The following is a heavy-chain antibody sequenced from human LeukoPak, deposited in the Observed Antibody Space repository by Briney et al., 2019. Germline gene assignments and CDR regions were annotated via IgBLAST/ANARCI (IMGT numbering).Heavy chain of an antibody. J-gene: IGHJ6*03. CDR3: ARGWRYSGILTEDYYYYYYMDV. V-gene: IGHV3-21*01. CDR2: ISSSSSYI. D-gene: IGHD1-26*01. CDR1: GFTFSSYS. Sequence: GGSLRLSCAASGFTFSSYSMNWVRQAPGKGLEWVSSISSSSSYIYYADSVKGRFTISRDNAKNSLYLQMNSLRAEDTAVYYCARGWRYSGILTEDYYYYYYMDVWGKGATVTVSS.